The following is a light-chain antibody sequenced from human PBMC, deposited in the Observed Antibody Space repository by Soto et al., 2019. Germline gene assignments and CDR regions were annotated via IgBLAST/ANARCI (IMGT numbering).Light chain of an antibody. V-gene: IGKV3-20*01. J-gene: IGKJ1*01. CDR1: QSVRNNY. CDR3: QQYGSAPWT. CDR2: GAS. Sequence: EIVLTQSPGTVSLSPGERATLSCRASQSVRNNYLAWYKQKPGQAPRLLMFGASSRAAGIPDRFSGSGSGTDFTLSISRLEPEDFALYYCQQYGSAPWTFGQGTKVEIK.